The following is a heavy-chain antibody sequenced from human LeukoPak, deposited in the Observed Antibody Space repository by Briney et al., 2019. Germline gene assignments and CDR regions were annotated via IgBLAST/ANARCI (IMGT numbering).Heavy chain of an antibody. V-gene: IGHV1-69*04. D-gene: IGHD6-6*01. CDR2: IIPILGIA. CDR3: ARDQSSIAARHAFDI. CDR1: GGTFSSYT. J-gene: IGHJ3*02. Sequence: SVKVSCKASGGTFSSYTIRWVRQARGQGREWMGRIIPILGIANYAQKFQDRLTITADKSTSTAYMELSSLRSEDTAVYYCARDQSSIAARHAFDIWGQGTMVTVSS.